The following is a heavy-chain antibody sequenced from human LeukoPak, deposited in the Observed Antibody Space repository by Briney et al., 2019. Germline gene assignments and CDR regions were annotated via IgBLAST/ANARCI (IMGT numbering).Heavy chain of an antibody. D-gene: IGHD5-12*01. Sequence: ASVKVSCKASGYPFTGYYLHWVRQAPRQGLEWMGWINPDSGGTDYEQKFQGRVTMTRDTSISTAYMELSRLRSDDTAVYYCARTSGYDFGTDFDYWGQGTLVTVSS. J-gene: IGHJ4*02. V-gene: IGHV1-2*02. CDR2: INPDSGGT. CDR3: ARTSGYDFGTDFDY. CDR1: GYPFTGYY.